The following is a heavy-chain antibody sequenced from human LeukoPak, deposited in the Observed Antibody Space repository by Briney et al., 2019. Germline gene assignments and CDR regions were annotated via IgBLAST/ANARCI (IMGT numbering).Heavy chain of an antibody. D-gene: IGHD3-16*01. Sequence: GESLKISLKGSGYRFTTYWIGWVRQMPGKGLEWMGIIYPGDSDTSYSPSFQGQVTISADKSISTAYLHWSSLKASDTAMYYCARSRYEYVWGSDYYFDYWGQGALVTVSS. J-gene: IGHJ4*02. CDR2: IYPGDSDT. V-gene: IGHV5-51*01. CDR3: ARSRYEYVWGSDYYFDY. CDR1: GYRFTTYW.